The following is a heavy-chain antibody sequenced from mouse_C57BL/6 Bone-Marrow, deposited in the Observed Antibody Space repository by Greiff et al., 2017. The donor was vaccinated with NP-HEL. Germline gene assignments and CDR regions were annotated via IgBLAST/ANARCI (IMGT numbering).Heavy chain of an antibody. D-gene: IGHD1-1*01. Sequence: VQLQQPGAELVMPGASVKLSCKASGYTFTSYWMHWVKQRPGQGLEWIGEIDPSDSYTNYNQKFKGKSTLTVDKSSSTAYMQLSSLTSEDSAVYYCASETVVAPFDYWGQGTTLTVSS. CDR1: GYTFTSYW. CDR2: IDPSDSYT. CDR3: ASETVVAPFDY. J-gene: IGHJ2*01. V-gene: IGHV1-69*01.